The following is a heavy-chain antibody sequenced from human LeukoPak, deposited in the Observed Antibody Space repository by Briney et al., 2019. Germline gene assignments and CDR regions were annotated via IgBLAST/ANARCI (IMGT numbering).Heavy chain of an antibody. CDR3: ARGVRSGGTFALDY. V-gene: IGHV4-34*01. CDR1: GGSFSGYY. J-gene: IGHJ4*02. CDR2: INHSGST. Sequence: SETLSLTCAVYGGSFSGYYWNWIRQPPGKGLEWIGEINHSGSTNYHPSLKSRVTISVDTSKNQISLKMSSVTAADTAVYYCARGVRSGGTFALDYWGQGTRVSVSS. D-gene: IGHD2-15*01.